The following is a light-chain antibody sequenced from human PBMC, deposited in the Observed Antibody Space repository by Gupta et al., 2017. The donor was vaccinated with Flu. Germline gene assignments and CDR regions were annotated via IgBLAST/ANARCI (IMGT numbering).Light chain of an antibody. J-gene: IGKJ4*01. CDR1: QSISSY. V-gene: IGKV1-39*01. Sequence: DIQMTQSPSSLPASVGDRVTITCRASQSISSYLNGYQQKPGKAPKLLIYAASSLQSGVPSRFSGSGSGTDFTLTISSLQPEDFATYYCQQSYSTPLTFGGGTKVEIK. CDR3: QQSYSTPLT. CDR2: AAS.